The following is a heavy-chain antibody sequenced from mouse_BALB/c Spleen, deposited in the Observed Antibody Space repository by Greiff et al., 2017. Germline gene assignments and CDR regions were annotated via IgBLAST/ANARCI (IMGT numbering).Heavy chain of an antibody. J-gene: IGHJ4*01. D-gene: IGHD2-4*01. Sequence: VQRVESGPGLVAPSQSLSITCTVSGFSLTSYGVHWVRQPPGKGLEWLGVIWAGGSTNYNSALMSRLSISKDNSKSQVFLKMNSLQTDDTAMYYCAGLYYDYDGGYAMDYWGQGTSVTVSS. CDR1: GFSLTSYG. CDR2: IWAGGST. V-gene: IGHV2-9*02. CDR3: AGLYYDYDGGYAMDY.